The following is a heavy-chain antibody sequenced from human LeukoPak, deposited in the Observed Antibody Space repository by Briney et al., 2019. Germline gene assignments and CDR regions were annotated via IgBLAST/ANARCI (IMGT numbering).Heavy chain of an antibody. CDR1: GYSISSGYY. D-gene: IGHD3-10*01. J-gene: IGHJ4*02. CDR2: IYHSGST. V-gene: IGHV4-38-2*02. Sequence: PSETLSLTCTVSGYSISSGYYWGWIRQPPGKGLEWIGSIYHSGSTYYNPSLKSRVTISVDTSKNQFSLKLSSVTAADTAVYYCARAGAMVRGLDYWGQGTLVTVSS. CDR3: ARAGAMVRGLDY.